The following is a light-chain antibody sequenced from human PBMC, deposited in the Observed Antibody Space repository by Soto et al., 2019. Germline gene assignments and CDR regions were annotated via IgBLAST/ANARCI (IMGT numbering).Light chain of an antibody. CDR3: QSYDSSLSGYV. V-gene: IGLV1-40*01. J-gene: IGLJ1*01. CDR2: GNS. Sequence: QSVLTQPPSVSGATGQRVTISCTGSSSNIGAGYDVHWYQQLPGTAPKLLIYGNSNRPSGVPDRFSGSKSGTSASLAITGLQAEDEADYYCQSYDSSLSGYVFGTGTKLTV. CDR1: SSNIGAGYD.